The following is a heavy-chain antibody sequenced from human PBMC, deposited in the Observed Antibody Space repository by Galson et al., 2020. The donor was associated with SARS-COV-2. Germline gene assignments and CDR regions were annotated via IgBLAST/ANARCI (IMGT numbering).Heavy chain of an antibody. D-gene: IGHD2-15*01. CDR3: ARNGRDCSGGICYGAEYFQH. J-gene: IGHJ1*01. CDR1: GFTFSDYY. CDR2: ISSSGSYT. V-gene: IGHV3-11*06. Sequence: GESLKISCAASGFTFSDYYMSWVRQAPGKGLEWVSYISSSGSYTNNADSVKGRFTISRDNAKNSLYLQMNSLRAENTALYFCARNGRDCSGGICYGAEYFQHWGQGTLVTVSS.